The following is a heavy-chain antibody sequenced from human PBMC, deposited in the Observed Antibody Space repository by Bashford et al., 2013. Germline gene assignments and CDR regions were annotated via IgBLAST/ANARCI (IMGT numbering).Heavy chain of an antibody. V-gene: IGHV4-31*03. CDR3: ARGGMVGVTAHDAFDI. CDR1: GGSISSGGYY. Sequence: TLSLTCTVSGGSISSGGYYWSWIRQHPGKGLEWIGYIYYSGSTYYNPSLKSRVTISVDTSKNQFSLKLNSVTAADTAVYYCARGGMVGVTAHDAFDIWGQGTMVTVSS. J-gene: IGHJ3*02. CDR2: IYYSGST. D-gene: IGHD2-21*02.